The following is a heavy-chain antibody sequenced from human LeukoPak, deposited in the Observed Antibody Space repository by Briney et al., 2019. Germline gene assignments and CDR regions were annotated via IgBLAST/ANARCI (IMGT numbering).Heavy chain of an antibody. CDR1: GITLSNYG. CDR3: AKRGVVIRVILVGFHKEAYYFDS. Sequence: GGSLRLSRAVSGITLSNYGMTWVRQAPGKGLEWVAGISDSGGSTNYADSVKGRFTISRDNPKNTLYLQMNSLRAEDTAVYFCAKRGVVIRVILVGFHKEAYYFDSWGQGALVTVSS. CDR2: ISDSGGST. V-gene: IGHV3-23*01. D-gene: IGHD3-22*01. J-gene: IGHJ4*02.